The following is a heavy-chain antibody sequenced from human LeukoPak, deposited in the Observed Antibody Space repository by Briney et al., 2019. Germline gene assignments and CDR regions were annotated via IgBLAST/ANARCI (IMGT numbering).Heavy chain of an antibody. CDR3: ARVYYYDSSGYHFDY. J-gene: IGHJ4*02. V-gene: IGHV3-74*01. CDR2: INSDGSST. Sequence: GGSLRLSCAASGFTFSSYWMHWVRQAPGKGLVWVSRINSDGSSTSYADSVKGRFTISRDNAKNTLYLQMNSLRAEDTAVYYCARVYYYDSSGYHFDYWGQGTLVTVSS. CDR1: GFTFSSYW. D-gene: IGHD3-22*01.